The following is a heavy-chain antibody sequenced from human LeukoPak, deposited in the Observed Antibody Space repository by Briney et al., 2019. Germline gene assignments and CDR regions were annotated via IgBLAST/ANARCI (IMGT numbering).Heavy chain of an antibody. V-gene: IGHV1-18*01. CDR1: SYTFTSYG. CDR3: ARDGSSSGWYYFDY. J-gene: IGHJ4*02. CDR2: ISAYNGNT. Sequence: ASVKVSCKASSYTFTSYGISWVRQAPGQGLEWMGWISAYNGNTNYAQKLQGRVTMTTDTSTSTAYMELRSLRSDDTAVYYCARDGSSSGWYYFDYWGQGTLVTVSS. D-gene: IGHD6-19*01.